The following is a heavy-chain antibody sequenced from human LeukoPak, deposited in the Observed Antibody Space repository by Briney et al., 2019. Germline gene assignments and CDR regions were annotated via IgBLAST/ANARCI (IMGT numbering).Heavy chain of an antibody. CDR1: GFTFSTYS. V-gene: IGHV3-48*01. J-gene: IGHJ4*02. Sequence: TGGSLRLSCTAAGFTFSTYSMNWVRQAPGKGLEWVSHISPSSEIISYADSVKGRFTISRDNAKNSLYLQMNSLRAEDMAVYYCARDKDWAFDYWGQGTGVPLSS. D-gene: IGHD3-9*01. CDR3: ARDKDWAFDY. CDR2: ISPSSEII.